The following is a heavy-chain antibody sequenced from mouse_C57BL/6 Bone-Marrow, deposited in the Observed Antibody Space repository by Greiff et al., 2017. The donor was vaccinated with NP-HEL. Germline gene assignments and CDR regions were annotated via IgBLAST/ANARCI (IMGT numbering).Heavy chain of an antibody. CDR2: ISSGSSTI. V-gene: IGHV5-17*01. Sequence: EVKLQESGGGLVKPGGSLKLSCAASGFTFSDYGMHWVRQAPEKGLEWVAYISSGSSTIYYADTVKGRFTISRDNAKNTLFLQMTSLRSEDTAMYYCARPPYSNYAMDYWGQGTSVTVSS. J-gene: IGHJ4*01. CDR3: ARPPYSNYAMDY. D-gene: IGHD2-5*01. CDR1: GFTFSDYG.